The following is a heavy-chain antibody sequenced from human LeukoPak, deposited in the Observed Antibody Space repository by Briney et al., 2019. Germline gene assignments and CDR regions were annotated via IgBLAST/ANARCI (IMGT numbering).Heavy chain of an antibody. CDR3: AAVRYCSGGSCYGVPRPFDY. CDR2: IVVGSGNT. V-gene: IGHV1-58*02. CDR1: GFTFTSSA. Sequence: SVKVSCKASGFTFTSSAMQWVRQARGQRLEWIGWIVVGSGNTNYAQKFQERVTITRDMSTGTAYMELSSLRSEDTAVYYCAAVRYCSGGSCYGVPRPFDYWGQGTLVTVSS. J-gene: IGHJ4*02. D-gene: IGHD2-15*01.